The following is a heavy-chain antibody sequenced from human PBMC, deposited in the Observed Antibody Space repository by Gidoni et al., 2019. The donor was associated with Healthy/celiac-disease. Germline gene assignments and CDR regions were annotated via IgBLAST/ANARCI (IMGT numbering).Heavy chain of an antibody. CDR3: ARDVRDSSGYYGVLDY. D-gene: IGHD3-22*01. J-gene: IGHJ4*02. Sequence: QLQLQESGSGLVKPSQTLSLTCAVSGGSISSGGYSWSWIRQPPGKGLEWIGYIYHSGSTYYNPSLKSRVTISVDRSKHQFSLKLSSVTAADTAVYYCARDVRDSSGYYGVLDYWGQGTLVTVSS. CDR1: GGSISSGGYS. CDR2: IYHSGST. V-gene: IGHV4-30-2*01.